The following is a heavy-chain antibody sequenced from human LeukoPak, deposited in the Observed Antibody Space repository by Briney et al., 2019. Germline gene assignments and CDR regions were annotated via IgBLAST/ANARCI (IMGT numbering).Heavy chain of an antibody. CDR1: GITLSNYG. CDR2: ISGSAGGT. D-gene: IGHD3-22*01. J-gene: IGHJ4*02. CDR3: AKRGVVIRVILVGFHKEAYYFDS. Sequence: GGSLRLSCAVSGITLSNYGMSWVRQVPGKGLEWFAGISGSAGGTNYADSVKGRFTISRDNSKNTLYLQMNRLRAEDTAVYFCAKRGVVIRVILVGFHKEAYYFDSWGQGALVTVSS. V-gene: IGHV3-23*01.